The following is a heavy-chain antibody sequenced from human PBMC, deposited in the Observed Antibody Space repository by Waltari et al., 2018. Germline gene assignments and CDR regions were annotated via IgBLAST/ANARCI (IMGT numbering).Heavy chain of an antibody. J-gene: IGHJ3*01. CDR1: GVSITSTRHY. D-gene: IGHD1-1*01. CDR2: MSYTGAT. Sequence: QLQLRESGPGLVKPSETLSLTCSVPGVSITSTRHYGGGIRQPPGQGLGWIGTMSYTGATYSSPSLESRVTVSRDTSKNQLSLKLVSVTAADTAVYYCATYIGASVGTAAFDVWGQGTMVAVSS. CDR3: ATYIGASVGTAAFDV. V-gene: IGHV4-39*01.